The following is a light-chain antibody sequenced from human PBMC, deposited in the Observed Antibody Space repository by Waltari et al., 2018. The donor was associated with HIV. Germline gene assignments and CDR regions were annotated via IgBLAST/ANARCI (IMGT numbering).Light chain of an antibody. CDR3: ATWDDSLSGLWV. Sequence: QSVLTQPPSASGTPGPRVTISCSGSSSNIGSNYVYWYPQLPGTAPKLLIYRNSQRPSGVPDRFSGSKSGTSASLAISGLRSEDEADYYCATWDDSLSGLWVFGGGTKLTVL. CDR2: RNS. J-gene: IGLJ3*02. V-gene: IGLV1-47*01. CDR1: SSNIGSNY.